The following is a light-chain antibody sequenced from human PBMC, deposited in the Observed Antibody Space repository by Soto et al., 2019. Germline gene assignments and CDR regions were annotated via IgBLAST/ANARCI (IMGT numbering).Light chain of an antibody. V-gene: IGKV3-20*01. CDR2: GAS. CDR3: KQYGSPPH. CDR1: QSVSSSY. J-gene: IGKJ5*01. Sequence: EIVCTPSPATLSLSAGYSGTLSCQAIQSVSSSYLAWYQQKPGPAPRLLIYGASSRATGTQDRFSGSGSGTDFTLTIRRMEPDEFAVYYRKQYGSPPHFGQGTRLEIK.